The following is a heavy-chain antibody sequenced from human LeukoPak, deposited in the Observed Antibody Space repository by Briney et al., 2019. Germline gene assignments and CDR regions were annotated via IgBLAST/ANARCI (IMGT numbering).Heavy chain of an antibody. J-gene: IGHJ5*02. V-gene: IGHV4-34*01. Sequence: SETLSLTCAVYGGSFSGYYWSWIRQPPGKGLEWIGEINHSGSTNYNPSLKSRVTISVDTSKNQFSLKLSSVTAADTAVYYCARRNRPTTFYDYVWGSYRSEYDWFDPWGQGTLVTVSS. CDR3: ARRNRPTTFYDYVWGSYRSEYDWFDP. CDR1: GGSFSGYY. D-gene: IGHD3-16*02. CDR2: INHSGST.